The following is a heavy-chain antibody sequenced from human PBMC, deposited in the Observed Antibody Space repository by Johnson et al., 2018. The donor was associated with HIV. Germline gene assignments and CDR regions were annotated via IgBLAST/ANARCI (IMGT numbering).Heavy chain of an antibody. D-gene: IGHD3-22*01. V-gene: IGHV3-33*01. J-gene: IGHJ3*02. CDR2: IWYDGSNK. Sequence: QVQLVESGGGVVQPGRSLRLSCAASGFTFSSYGMHWVRQAPGKGLEWVAVIWYDGSNKYYADSVKGRFTISRDNAKNSLYLQMNSLRAEDTAFYYCAREVAFHYEKGGGAFDIWGQGTMVTVSS. CDR1: GFTFSSYG. CDR3: AREVAFHYEKGGGAFDI.